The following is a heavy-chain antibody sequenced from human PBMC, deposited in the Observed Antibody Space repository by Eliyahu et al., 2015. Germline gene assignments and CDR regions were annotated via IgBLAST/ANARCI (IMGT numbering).Heavy chain of an antibody. CDR3: AKDLGTPLVDYYYGMDV. Sequence: QVQLVESGGGVVQPGRSLRLSCAASXXTFXXYGXXWVRQAPGKGLEXVAVISYDGSNKYYADSVKGRFTISRDNSKNTLYLQMNSLRAEDTAVYYCAKDLGTPLVDYYYGMDVWGQGTTVTVSS. J-gene: IGHJ6*02. CDR1: XXTFXXYG. CDR2: ISYDGSNK. D-gene: IGHD1-14*01. V-gene: IGHV3-30*18.